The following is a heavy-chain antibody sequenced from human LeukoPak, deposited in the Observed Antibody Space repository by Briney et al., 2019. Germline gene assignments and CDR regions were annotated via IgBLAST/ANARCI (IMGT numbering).Heavy chain of an antibody. V-gene: IGHV1-2*02. CDR3: ARRQVDYYDSSGYGFDY. CDR2: INPNSGGT. Sequence: ASVKVSCKASGYTFTSYYMHWVRQAPGQGLEWMGWINPNSGGTNYAQKFQGRVTMTRDTSISTVYMELSSLRSEDTAVHYCARRQVDYYDSSGYGFDYWGQGTLVTVSS. J-gene: IGHJ4*02. D-gene: IGHD3-22*01. CDR1: GYTFTSYY.